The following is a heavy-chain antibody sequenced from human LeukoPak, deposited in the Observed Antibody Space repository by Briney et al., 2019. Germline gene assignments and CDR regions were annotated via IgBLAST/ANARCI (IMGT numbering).Heavy chain of an antibody. Sequence: GGSLRLXCAASGFTFSDYYMSWIRQAPGKGLEWVSYISSSGSTIYYADSVKGRFTISRDNAKNSLYLQMNSLRAEDTAVYYCAREDCSSTSCYRANDYWGQGTLVTVSS. CDR2: ISSSGSTI. CDR1: GFTFSDYY. D-gene: IGHD2-2*01. J-gene: IGHJ4*02. CDR3: AREDCSSTSCYRANDY. V-gene: IGHV3-11*04.